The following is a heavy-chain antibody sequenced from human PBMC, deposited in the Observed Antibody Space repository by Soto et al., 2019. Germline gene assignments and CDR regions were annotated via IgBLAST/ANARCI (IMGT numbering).Heavy chain of an antibody. Sequence: QVQLVKSGAEVKKPGSSVKVSCKASGGTFSSYAISWVRQAPGQGLEWMGGIIPIFGTANYAQKFQGRVTMTADKSTSTAYMALRSLRSEDTAVYYWARRNTYYDFWSGSYYFDYWGQGTLVTVSS. CDR2: IIPIFGTA. J-gene: IGHJ4*02. CDR3: ARRNTYYDFWSGSYYFDY. V-gene: IGHV1-69*06. D-gene: IGHD3-3*01. CDR1: GGTFSSYA.